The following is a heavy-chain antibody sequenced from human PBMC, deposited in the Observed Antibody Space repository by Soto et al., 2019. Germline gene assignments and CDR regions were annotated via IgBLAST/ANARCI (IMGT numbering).Heavy chain of an antibody. J-gene: IGHJ4*02. CDR1: GGSISVYY. V-gene: IGHV4-59*01. D-gene: IGHD3-9*01. CDR3: ARGVGSSPPRY. Sequence: SETLSLTCTLSGGSISVYYWSWIRQSPRQGLEWIGYVYDNGRPYYSPSLKSRVTISADTSKNQISLKLTSATAADTAVYYCARGVGSSPPRYWGRGTRGTVS. CDR2: VYDNGRP.